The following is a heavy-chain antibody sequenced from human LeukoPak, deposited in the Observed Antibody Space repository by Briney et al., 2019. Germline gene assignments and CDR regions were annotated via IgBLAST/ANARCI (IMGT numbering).Heavy chain of an antibody. CDR2: ISGSGGST. CDR1: GFTFSSYA. V-gene: IGHV3-23*01. J-gene: IGHJ4*02. CDR3: AKDLLHYGRYYFDY. D-gene: IGHD3-10*01. Sequence: PGGSLRLSCAASGFTFSSYAMSWVRQAPGKGPEWVSAISGSGGSTYYADSVKGRFTISRDNSKNTLYLQMNSLRAEDTAVYYCAKDLLHYGRYYFDYWGQGTLVTVSS.